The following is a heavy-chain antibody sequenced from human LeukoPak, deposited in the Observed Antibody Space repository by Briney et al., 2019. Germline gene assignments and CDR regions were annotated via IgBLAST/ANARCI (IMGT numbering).Heavy chain of an antibody. CDR1: GGSFSGFY. J-gene: IGHJ4*02. D-gene: IGHD3-9*01. V-gene: IGHV4-34*01. CDR2: INHSGST. CDR3: ARGSRVVYYDILTGYYKSPLFDY. Sequence: SETLSLTCAVYGGSFSGFYWSWIRQPPGKGLEWIGEINHSGSTNYNPSLKSRVTISVGTSKNQFSLKLSSVTAADTAVYYCARGSRVVYYDILTGYYKSPLFDYWGQGTLVTVSS.